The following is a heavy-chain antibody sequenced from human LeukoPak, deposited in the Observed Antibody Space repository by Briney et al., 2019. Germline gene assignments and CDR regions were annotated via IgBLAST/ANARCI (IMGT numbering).Heavy chain of an antibody. CDR2: ISGSGGST. CDR1: GFTFSSYA. D-gene: IGHD2-15*01. V-gene: IGHV3-23*01. Sequence: PGGSLRLSCAASGFTFSSYAMSWVRQAPGKGLEWVSAISGSGGSTYYADSVKGRFTISRDNSKNTLYLQMNSLRAEDTAVYYCARPADIVVVVAALYWGQGTLVIVSS. CDR3: ARPADIVVVVAALY. J-gene: IGHJ4*02.